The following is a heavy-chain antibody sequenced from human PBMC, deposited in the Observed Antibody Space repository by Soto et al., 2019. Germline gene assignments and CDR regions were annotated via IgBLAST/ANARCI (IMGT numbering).Heavy chain of an antibody. Sequence: SETLSLTCTVSGGSISSYYWSWIRQPPGKGLEWIGYIYYSGSTNSNPSLKSRVTISVDTSKNQFSLKLSSVTAADTAVYYCARDSKRGYSGYDKLNYWGQGTLVTVSS. CDR2: IYYSGST. J-gene: IGHJ4*02. V-gene: IGHV4-59*01. CDR1: GGSISSYY. CDR3: ARDSKRGYSGYDKLNY. D-gene: IGHD5-12*01.